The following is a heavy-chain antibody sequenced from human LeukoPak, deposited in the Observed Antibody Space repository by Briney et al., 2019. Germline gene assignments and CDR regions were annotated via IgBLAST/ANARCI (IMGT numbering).Heavy chain of an antibody. Sequence: PGGSLRLSCAASGFTFSGSAMHWVRQASGKGLEWVGRIRSKANSYATAYAASVKGTFTISRDDSKNTAYLQMNSLKTEDVAVYYCTLVSDLWSGRAYWGQGTLVTVS. CDR1: GFTFSGSA. CDR3: TLVSDLWSGRAY. J-gene: IGHJ4*02. V-gene: IGHV3-73*01. D-gene: IGHD3-3*01. CDR2: IRSKANSYAT.